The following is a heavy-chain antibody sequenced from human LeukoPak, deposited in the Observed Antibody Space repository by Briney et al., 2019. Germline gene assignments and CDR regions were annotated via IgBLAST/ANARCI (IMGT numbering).Heavy chain of an antibody. CDR3: VREIDCSGGACYSVLGY. CDR1: GFTFSRYG. J-gene: IGHJ4*02. CDR2: IWYDGSNK. Sequence: GRSLRLSCAASGFTFSRYGMNWVRQAPGKGLEWVANIWYDGSNKYYRDSLKGRFTISRDNAKNTLYLQMDSLRAEDTAVYYCVREIDCSGGACYSVLGYWGQGTLVIVSS. D-gene: IGHD2-15*01. V-gene: IGHV3-33*01.